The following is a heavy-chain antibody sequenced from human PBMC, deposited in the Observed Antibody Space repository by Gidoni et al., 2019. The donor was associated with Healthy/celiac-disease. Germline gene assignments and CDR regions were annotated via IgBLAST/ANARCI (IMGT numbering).Heavy chain of an antibody. Sequence: QLQLQESGPGLVKPSATLSLTCTVSVGSISISSYSWGWIRQPPGKGLEWIGSIYYSGSTYYNPSLKSRVTISVDTSKNQFSLKLSSVTAADTAVYYCARHHGEMGYFDYWGQGTLVTVSS. J-gene: IGHJ4*02. D-gene: IGHD3-10*01. V-gene: IGHV4-39*01. CDR1: VGSISISSYS. CDR2: IYYSGST. CDR3: ARHHGEMGYFDY.